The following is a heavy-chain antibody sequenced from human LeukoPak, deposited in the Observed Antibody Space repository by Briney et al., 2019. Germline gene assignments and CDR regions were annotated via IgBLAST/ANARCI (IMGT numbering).Heavy chain of an antibody. D-gene: IGHD4-23*01. CDR1: GFTFGDYA. CDR3: TRGLDHDYGSNSGQNY. CDR2: IRSKIYGGTA. Sequence: GGSLRLSCTASGFTFGDYAMSWFRQAPGKGLEWVGFIRSKIYGGTADYAASVQGRFTISRDDSGSIGYLQMNGLKTEDIGVYFCTRGLDHDYGSNSGQNYWGQGTLVTVSS. J-gene: IGHJ4*02. V-gene: IGHV3-49*03.